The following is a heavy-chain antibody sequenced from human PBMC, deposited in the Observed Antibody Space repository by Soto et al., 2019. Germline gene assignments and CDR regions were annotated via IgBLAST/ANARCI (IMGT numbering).Heavy chain of an antibody. Sequence: GGSLRLSCAASGFTVSSNYMSWVRQAPGKGLEWVSVIYSGGSTYYADSVKGRFTISRHNSQNTLYLQMNSLRAEDTAVYYCARQRPPLLRFLHDGMDVWGQGTTVTVSS. CDR2: IYSGGST. D-gene: IGHD3-3*01. V-gene: IGHV3-53*04. CDR3: ARQRPPLLRFLHDGMDV. CDR1: GFTVSSNY. J-gene: IGHJ6*02.